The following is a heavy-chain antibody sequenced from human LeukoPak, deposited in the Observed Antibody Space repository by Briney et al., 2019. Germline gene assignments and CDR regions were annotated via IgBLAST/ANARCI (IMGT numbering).Heavy chain of an antibody. CDR1: GCPFISYS. CDR2: ISISSSYI. V-gene: IGHV3-21*01. CDR3: ARGGDGYNKYYFDY. J-gene: IGHJ4*02. Sequence: GGSLRLSXGXSGCPFISYSMNWVRQAPGKGLEGGSSISISSSYIYYADSVKAPFTIPRDNANNSLYLQMNSLRAEDTAVYYCARGGDGYNKYYFDYWGQGTLVTVSS. D-gene: IGHD5-24*01.